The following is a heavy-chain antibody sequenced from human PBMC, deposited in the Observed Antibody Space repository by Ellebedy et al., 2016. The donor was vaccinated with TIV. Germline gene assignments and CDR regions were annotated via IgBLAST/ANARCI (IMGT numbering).Heavy chain of an antibody. CDR1: GFTFSNSW. CDR3: ARDAASGKTDY. Sequence: PGESLKISCVASGFTFSNSWMSWVRQAPGKGLEWLANINQDGNEKNHVDSVKGRFTISRDNAKNSLYLQMNSLRADDTALYYCARDAASGKTDYWGQGTLVTVSS. CDR2: INQDGNEK. V-gene: IGHV3-7*01. J-gene: IGHJ4*02. D-gene: IGHD6-13*01.